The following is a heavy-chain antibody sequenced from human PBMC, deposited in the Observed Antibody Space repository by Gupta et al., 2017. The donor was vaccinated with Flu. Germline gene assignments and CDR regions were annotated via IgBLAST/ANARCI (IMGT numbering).Heavy chain of an antibody. CDR1: G. J-gene: IGHJ4*02. V-gene: IGHV3-33*01. CDR3: ARAVDTADY. D-gene: IGHD5-18*01. Sequence: GMHWVRQAPGKGLEWVAVIWYDGSNKYYADSVKGRFTISRDNSKNTLYLQMNSLRAEDTAVYYCARAVDTADYWGQGTLVTVSS. CDR2: IWYDGSNK.